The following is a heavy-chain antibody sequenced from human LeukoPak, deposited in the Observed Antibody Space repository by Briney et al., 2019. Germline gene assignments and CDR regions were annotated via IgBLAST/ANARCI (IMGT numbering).Heavy chain of an antibody. V-gene: IGHV4-34*01. CDR3: ARGRRVRYFDL. CDR1: GGSFSGYY. D-gene: IGHD3-10*01. Sequence: ETLSLTCAVYGGSFSGYYWSWIRQPPGKGLEWIGEINHSGSTNYNPSLKSRVTISVDTSKNQFSLKLSSVTAADTAVYYCARGRRVRYFDLWGRGTLVTVSS. J-gene: IGHJ2*01. CDR2: INHSGST.